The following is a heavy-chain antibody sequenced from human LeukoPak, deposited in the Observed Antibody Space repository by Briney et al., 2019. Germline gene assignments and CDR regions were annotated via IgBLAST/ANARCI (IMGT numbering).Heavy chain of an antibody. CDR1: GFTFSTYW. D-gene: IGHD4-17*01. CDR3: ARDTVATTFDY. J-gene: IGHJ4*02. V-gene: IGHV3-7*04. Sequence: PGGSLRLSCAASGFTFSTYWMSWVRQAPGKGLEWVANIKQDGSDKYYVDSVKGRFTISRDNAKNSLYLQMNSLRAEDTAVYYCARDTVATTFDYWGQGTVVTVSS. CDR2: IKQDGSDK.